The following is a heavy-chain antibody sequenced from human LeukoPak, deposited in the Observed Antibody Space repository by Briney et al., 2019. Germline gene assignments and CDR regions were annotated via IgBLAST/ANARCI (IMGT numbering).Heavy chain of an antibody. D-gene: IGHD3-10*02. J-gene: IGHJ4*02. CDR3: ARETMSAVGYFDY. CDR1: GFTFSSYA. Sequence: GGSLRLSRAASGFTFSSYAMSWVRQAPGKGLEWVANIKQDGSEKYYVDSVKGRFTISRDNAKNSLYLQMNSLRAEDTAVYYCARETMSAVGYFDYWGQGTLVTVSS. V-gene: IGHV3-7*01. CDR2: IKQDGSEK.